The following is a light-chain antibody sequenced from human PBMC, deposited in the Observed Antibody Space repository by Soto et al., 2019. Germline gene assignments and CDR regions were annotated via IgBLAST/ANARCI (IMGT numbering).Light chain of an antibody. J-gene: IGKJ1*01. Sequence: EIVLTQSPATLSLSPGDRATLSCRASQSIGTYLAWYQQKPGQAPSLLIYDASNRATGIPARFSGSGSGTDFTLTLSSLEPEDFAVYFCQHRSNSPPTWTFGQGTKVEIK. CDR2: DAS. V-gene: IGKV3-11*01. CDR3: QHRSNSPPTWT. CDR1: QSIGTY.